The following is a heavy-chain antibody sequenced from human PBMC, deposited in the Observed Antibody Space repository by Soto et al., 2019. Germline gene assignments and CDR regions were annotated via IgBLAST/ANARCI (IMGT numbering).Heavy chain of an antibody. J-gene: IGHJ5*02. Sequence: GASVKVSCKASGYTFTGYYMHWVRQAPGQGLEWMGWINPNSGGTNYAQKFQGRVTMTTDTSTSTAYMELRSLRSDDTAVYYCARRSYDYVWGSYPNPSGFDPWGQGTLVTVSS. CDR1: GYTFTGYY. CDR3: ARRSYDYVWGSYPNPSGFDP. CDR2: INPNSGGT. D-gene: IGHD3-16*02. V-gene: IGHV1-2*02.